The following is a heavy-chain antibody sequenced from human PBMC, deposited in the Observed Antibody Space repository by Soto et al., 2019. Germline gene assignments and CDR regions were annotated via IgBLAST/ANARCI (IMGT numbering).Heavy chain of an antibody. J-gene: IGHJ3*02. CDR2: ISSSSSFI. Sequence: EVQLVESGGGLVKPGGSLRLSCAASGFTFSSYSMNWVRQAPGKGLEWVSSISSSSSFIYYADSVKGRFTISRDNAKNSLYLQMNSLRAEDTAVYYCARDPNYYGSGSYAEAFEIWGQGTMVTVSS. D-gene: IGHD3-10*01. CDR3: ARDPNYYGSGSYAEAFEI. V-gene: IGHV3-21*01. CDR1: GFTFSSYS.